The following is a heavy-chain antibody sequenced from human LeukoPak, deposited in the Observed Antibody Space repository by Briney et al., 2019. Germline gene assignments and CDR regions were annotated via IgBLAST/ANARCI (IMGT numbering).Heavy chain of an antibody. J-gene: IGHJ3*01. CDR1: GFIFRDFG. CDR3: AKDGVHVDAFDL. CDR2: IRTDGTNQ. V-gene: IGHV3-30*02. Sequence: GGSLRLSCAASGFIFRDFGMHWVRQAPGRGLEWLTFIRTDGTNQYYADSVKGRFTISRDNSKDTMFLQMNNVRPDDTATYYCAKDGVHVDAFDLWGQGTFVTVSS. D-gene: IGHD3-16*01.